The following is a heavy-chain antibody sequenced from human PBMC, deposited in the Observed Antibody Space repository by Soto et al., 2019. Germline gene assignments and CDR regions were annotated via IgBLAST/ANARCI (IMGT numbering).Heavy chain of an antibody. CDR2: IYYSGST. CDR1: GGSISSYY. Sequence: PSETLSLTCTVSGGSISSYYWSWIRQPPGKGLEWIGYIYYSGSTNYNPSLKSRVTISVDTSKNQFSLKLSSVTAADTAVYYCASTSTGSSSWYFDDWGQGTRVTVSS. V-gene: IGHV4-59*01. J-gene: IGHJ4*02. D-gene: IGHD6-13*01. CDR3: ASTSTGSSSWYFDD.